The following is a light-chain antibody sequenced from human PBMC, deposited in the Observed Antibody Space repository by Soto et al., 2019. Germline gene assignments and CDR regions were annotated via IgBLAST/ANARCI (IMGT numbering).Light chain of an antibody. V-gene: IGKV3D-7*01. Sequence: EILLTQSPGTLSLSPGERATLSCRASQSVSNNYLAWYQQKPGKAPRLLIYRASTRATNIPARLSGSGSGTEFTLTISSLQSEDFALYYCQQYHNLWTFGQGTKVDIK. J-gene: IGKJ1*01. CDR1: QSVSNNY. CDR2: RAS. CDR3: QQYHNLWT.